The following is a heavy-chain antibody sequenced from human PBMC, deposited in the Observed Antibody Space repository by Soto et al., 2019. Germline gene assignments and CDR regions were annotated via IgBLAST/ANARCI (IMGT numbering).Heavy chain of an antibody. V-gene: IGHV4-59*08. CDR3: ARSRPLVVYAQPGPYYYYYMDV. CDR2: ISNSGST. J-gene: IGHJ6*03. CDR1: GASITTFH. Sequence: SETLSLTCTVSGASITTFHWSWIRQPPWKGLEWLGYISNSGSTNYNPSLKSRVYISVDTSRNQFSLKLTSVTAADTAVYYCARSRPLVVYAQPGPYYYYYMDVWXKGTTVTVSS. D-gene: IGHD2-8*01.